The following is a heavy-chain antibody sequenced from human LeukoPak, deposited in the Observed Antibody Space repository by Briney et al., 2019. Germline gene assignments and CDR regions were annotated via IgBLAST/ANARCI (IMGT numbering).Heavy chain of an antibody. J-gene: IGHJ4*02. CDR1: GFTFSNYW. D-gene: IGHD2-2*01. CDR2: IKESGSEK. Sequence: PGGSLRLSCAASGFTFSNYWMNWVRQAPGKGLEWVANIKESGSEKYYMDSVKGRFTISRDNSKNTLYVQMNSLRAEDTALYYCARRPNYCSTSSCLDYWGQGTLVTVSS. CDR3: ARRPNYCSTSSCLDY. V-gene: IGHV3-7*03.